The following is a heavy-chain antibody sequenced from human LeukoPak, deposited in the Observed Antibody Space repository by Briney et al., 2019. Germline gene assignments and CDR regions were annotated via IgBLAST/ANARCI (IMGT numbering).Heavy chain of an antibody. CDR1: GFSVTSNH. J-gene: IGHJ4*02. D-gene: IGHD6-6*01. CDR2: IYTGGTT. CDR3: ARDSSSYYFDY. Sequence: GGSLRLSCAATGFSVTSNHMNWVRQAPGKGLEWVSIIYTGGTTHYADSLNDRFTISRDDSINTLYLQMNSLRAEDTAVYYCARDSSSYYFDYWGQGTLVTVSS. V-gene: IGHV3-66*01.